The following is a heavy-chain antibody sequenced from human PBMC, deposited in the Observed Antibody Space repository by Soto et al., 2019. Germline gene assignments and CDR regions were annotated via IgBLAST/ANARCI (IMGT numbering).Heavy chain of an antibody. CDR2: IDTSGNS. CDR1: GFSFSNYV. D-gene: IGHD5-18*01. CDR3: VKVGRGIQLWLDY. V-gene: IGHV3-23*01. J-gene: IGHJ4*02. Sequence: GGSLRLSCAASGFSFSNYVMNWVRQAPGKGLEWVSAIDTSGNSYYADSVKGQFAISRDNSKTTLYLQMNSLRDEDTAVYYCVKVGRGIQLWLDYWGQGTLVTVSS.